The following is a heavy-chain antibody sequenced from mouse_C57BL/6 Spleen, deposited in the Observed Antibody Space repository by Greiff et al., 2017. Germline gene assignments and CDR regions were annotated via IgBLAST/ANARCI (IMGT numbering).Heavy chain of an antibody. J-gene: IGHJ4*01. V-gene: IGHV1-50*01. CDR3: ALRRGDY. CDR1: GYTFTSYW. CDR2: IDPSDSYT. Sequence: QVQLKQPGAELVKPGASVKLSCKASGYTFTSYWMQWVKQRPGQGLEWIGEIDPSDSYTNYNQKFKGKATLTVDTSSSTAYMQLSSLTSEDSAVYYCALRRGDYWGQGTSVTVSS. D-gene: IGHD2-12*01.